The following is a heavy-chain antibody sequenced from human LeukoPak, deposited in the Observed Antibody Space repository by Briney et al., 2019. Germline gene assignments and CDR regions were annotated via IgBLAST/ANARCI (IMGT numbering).Heavy chain of an antibody. CDR3: AKGGRITAVLPFDY. V-gene: IGHV3-23*01. CDR2: ISGSGGST. CDR1: GFTFSSYV. D-gene: IGHD6-13*01. J-gene: IGHJ4*02. Sequence: PGGSLRLSCAASGFTFSSYVMSWVRQAPGEGLEWVSAISGSGGSTYYADSVKGRFTISRDNSKNTLYLQVSSLRAEDTAVYRCAKGGRITAVLPFDYWGQGTLVTVSS.